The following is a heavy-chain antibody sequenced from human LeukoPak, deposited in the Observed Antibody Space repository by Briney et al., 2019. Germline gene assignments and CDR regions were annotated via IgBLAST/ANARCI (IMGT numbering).Heavy chain of an antibody. CDR3: AKEGPSGTTKFDY. D-gene: IGHD1-1*01. CDR1: GFTFSSYA. CDR2: ISENGGTT. V-gene: IGHV3-23*01. Sequence: GGSLRLSCAASGFTFSSYAMSWLRQAPGKGLEWVSAISENGGTTYYADSVKGRSTISRDNSKNTLSLQLNSLRAEDTAVYYCAKEGPSGTTKFDYWGQGTLVTISS. J-gene: IGHJ4*02.